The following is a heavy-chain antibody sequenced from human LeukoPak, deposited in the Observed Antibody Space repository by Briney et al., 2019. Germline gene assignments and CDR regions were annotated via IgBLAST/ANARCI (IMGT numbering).Heavy chain of an antibody. V-gene: IGHV4-30-2*01. CDR3: ARATRGWELTIDY. CDR1: GGSISSGGYS. Sequence: SETLSLTCAVSGGSISSGGYSWSWIRQPPGKGLEWIGYIYHSGSTYYNPSLKSRVTMSVDTSKNQFSLKLSSVTAVDTAVYYCARATRGWELTIDYWGQGTLVTVSS. J-gene: IGHJ4*02. D-gene: IGHD1-26*01. CDR2: IYHSGST.